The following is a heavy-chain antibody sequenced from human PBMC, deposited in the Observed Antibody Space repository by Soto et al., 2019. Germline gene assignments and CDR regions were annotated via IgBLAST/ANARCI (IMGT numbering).Heavy chain of an antibody. V-gene: IGHV3-13*01. D-gene: IGHD6-19*01. J-gene: IGHJ5*02. Sequence: EVQLVESGGGLVQPGGSLRLSCAASGFTFSSYDMHWVRQAPGKGLEWVSGIDTGGATNYPDSVKGRFTISRENVKNSLYLQMNSLRAEDTAVYYCAREAITVGGTWWFDPWGQGILVTVSS. CDR2: IDTGGAT. CDR3: AREAITVGGTWWFDP. CDR1: GFTFSSYD.